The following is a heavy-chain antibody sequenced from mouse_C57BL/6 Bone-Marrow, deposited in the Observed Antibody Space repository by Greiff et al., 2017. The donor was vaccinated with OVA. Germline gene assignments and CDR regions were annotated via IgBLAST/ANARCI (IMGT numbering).Heavy chain of an antibody. CDR3: TRDYYGSSYYFDY. Sequence: VQLQQSGAELVRPGTSVKVSCKASGYAFTNYLIEWVKQRPGQGLEWIGVINPGSGGTNYNEKFKGKATLTADKSSSTAYMQLSSLTSEYSAVYSCTRDYYGSSYYFDYWGQGTTLTVSS. V-gene: IGHV1-54*01. D-gene: IGHD1-1*01. CDR1: GYAFTNYL. J-gene: IGHJ2*01. CDR2: INPGSGGT.